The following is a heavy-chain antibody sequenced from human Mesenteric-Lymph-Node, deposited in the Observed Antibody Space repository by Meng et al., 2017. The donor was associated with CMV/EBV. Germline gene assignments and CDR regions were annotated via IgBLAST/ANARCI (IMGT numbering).Heavy chain of an antibody. J-gene: IGHJ4*02. CDR1: GYSFSSYV. V-gene: IGHV1-3*01. D-gene: IGHD2-2*01. CDR3: ARSYYSSISSYTPFDY. CDR2: NNAGNGDT. Sequence: GYSFSSYVMRWLRQAPGRRLEWMGWNNAGNGDTNHSQNFQGRVTITRDTSASTVYMELSSLRSEDTAVYYCARSYYSSISSYTPFDYWGQGTLVTVSS.